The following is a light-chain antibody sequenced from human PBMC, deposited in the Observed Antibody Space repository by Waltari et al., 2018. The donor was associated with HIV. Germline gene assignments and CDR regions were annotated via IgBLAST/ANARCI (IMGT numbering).Light chain of an antibody. CDR2: DVS. V-gene: IGLV2-11*01. CDR1: SSDVGGYNY. Sequence: QSALTQPRSVSGSPGQSVTISCTGTSSDVGGYNYVSWYQQHPGKAPKLMIYDVSKRPSGVPDRFSGSKSGNTASLTISGLQAEDEAEYYCCSYAGDYTFVLFGGGTKLTVL. J-gene: IGLJ2*01. CDR3: CSYAGDYTFVL.